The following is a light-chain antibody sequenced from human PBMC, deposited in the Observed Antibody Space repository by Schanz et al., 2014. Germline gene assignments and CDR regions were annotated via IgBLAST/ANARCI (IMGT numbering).Light chain of an antibody. Sequence: QSALTQPASVSGSPGQSITISCTATSSDVGSFNLVSWYQQHPGKAPKVILYEGIKRPSGVSNRFSGSKSANTASLTISGLQAEDEADYYCCSYAGSSTSWVFGGGTKLTVL. CDR3: CSYAGSSTSWV. V-gene: IGLV2-23*01. J-gene: IGLJ3*02. CDR2: EGI. CDR1: SSDVGSFNL.